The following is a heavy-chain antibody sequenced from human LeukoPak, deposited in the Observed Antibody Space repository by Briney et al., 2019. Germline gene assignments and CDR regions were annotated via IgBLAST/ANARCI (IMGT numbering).Heavy chain of an antibody. Sequence: GGSLRLSCAASGFTFSSYWMTWVRQAPGKGLEWVANIKQDGSEKYYVDSVKGRFTISRDNAKNSLYLQMNSLRAEDTAVYYCARGRRRITIFGGANNYYYYMDVWGKGTTVTVSS. CDR1: GFTFSSYW. D-gene: IGHD3-3*01. V-gene: IGHV3-7*01. CDR3: ARGRRRITIFGGANNYYYYMDV. CDR2: IKQDGSEK. J-gene: IGHJ6*03.